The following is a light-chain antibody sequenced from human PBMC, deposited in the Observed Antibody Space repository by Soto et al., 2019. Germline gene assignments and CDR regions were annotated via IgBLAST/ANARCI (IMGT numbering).Light chain of an antibody. V-gene: IGLV2-11*01. CDR1: SSDVGGYNS. CDR3: CSYADTYTYV. J-gene: IGLJ1*01. Sequence: QSALTQPRSVSGSPGQSVTISCTGTSSDVGGYNSVSWYQQHPGKAPKLMIYDVSKRPSGVPDRFSGSKSGNTASLTISGLQAEDEADYYCCSYADTYTYVFGTGTKLTVL. CDR2: DVS.